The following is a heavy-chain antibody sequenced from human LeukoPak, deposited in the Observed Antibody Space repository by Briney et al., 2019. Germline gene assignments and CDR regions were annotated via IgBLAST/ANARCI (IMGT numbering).Heavy chain of an antibody. V-gene: IGHV3-23*01. CDR1: GFTFSSYA. Sequence: TGGSLRLSCAASGFTFSSYAMSWVRQAPGKGLEWVSAISGSGGSTYYADSVKGRFTISRDNSKNTLYLQMNSLRAEDTAVYYCAKGIVATTIGSAFDIWGQGTMVTVSS. D-gene: IGHD5-12*01. CDR3: AKGIVATTIGSAFDI. CDR2: ISGSGGST. J-gene: IGHJ3*02.